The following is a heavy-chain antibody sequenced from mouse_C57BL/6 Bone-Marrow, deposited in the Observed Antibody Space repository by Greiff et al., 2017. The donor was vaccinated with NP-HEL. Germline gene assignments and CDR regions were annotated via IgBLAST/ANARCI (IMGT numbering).Heavy chain of an antibody. V-gene: IGHV14-4*01. Sequence: VHVKQSGAELVRPGASVKLSCTASGFNIKDDYMHWVKQRPEQGLEWIGWIDPENGDTEYASKFQGKATITADTSSNTAYLQLSSLTSEDTAVYYCTTYGSDAIDYWGQGTSVTVSS. CDR3: TTYGSDAIDY. J-gene: IGHJ4*01. D-gene: IGHD1-1*01. CDR2: IDPENGDT. CDR1: GFNIKDDY.